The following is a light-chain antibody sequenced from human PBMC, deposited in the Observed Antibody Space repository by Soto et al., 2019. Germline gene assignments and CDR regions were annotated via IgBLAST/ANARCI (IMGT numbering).Light chain of an antibody. J-gene: IGLJ2*01. CDR2: GNS. V-gene: IGLV1-40*01. CDR1: SSNIGAGYD. Sequence: QPVLTQPPSVSGAPGQRVTISCTGSSSNIGAGYDVHWYQQLPGTAPKLLIYGNSNRPSGVPDRFSGSKSGTSASLAITGLQAEDEADYYCSSYTSSSTSRVFGGGTKLTVL. CDR3: SSYTSSSTSRV.